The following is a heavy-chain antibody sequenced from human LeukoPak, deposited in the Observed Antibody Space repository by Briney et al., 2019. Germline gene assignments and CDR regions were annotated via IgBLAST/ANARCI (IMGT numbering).Heavy chain of an antibody. J-gene: IGHJ4*02. CDR3: ASPAHQWHWYYFDX. V-gene: IGHV3-66*01. D-gene: IGHD6-19*01. Sequence: TGGSLRLSCAASGFTVSSNYMSWVRQAPGKGLEWVSVIYSGGTTYYADSVKGRFIISRDNSKNTLYLQMNSLRAEDTAVYYCASPAHQWHWYYFDXWXQGTLVTVSS. CDR1: GFTVSSNY. CDR2: IYSGGTT.